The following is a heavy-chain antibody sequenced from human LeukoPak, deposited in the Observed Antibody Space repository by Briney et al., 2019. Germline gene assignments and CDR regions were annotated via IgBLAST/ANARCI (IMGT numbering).Heavy chain of an antibody. CDR1: GGSFSGYY. CDR2: INHSGST. Sequence: SETLPLTCAVYGGSFSGYYWSWIRQPPGKGLEWIGEINHSGSTNYNPSLKSRVTISVDTSKNQFSLKLSSVTAADTAVYYCARGGGSSWYYYYYMDVWGKGTTVTVSS. D-gene: IGHD6-13*01. CDR3: ARGGGSSWYYYYYMDV. J-gene: IGHJ6*03. V-gene: IGHV4-34*01.